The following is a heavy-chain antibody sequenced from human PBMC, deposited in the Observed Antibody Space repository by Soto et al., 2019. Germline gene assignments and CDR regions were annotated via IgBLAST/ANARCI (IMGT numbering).Heavy chain of an antibody. CDR1: GYIFTTYW. CDR3: ARNEATYYNFYGMDV. D-gene: IGHD1-1*01. J-gene: IGHJ6*02. Sequence: PGESLKISCKSYGYIFTTYWIAWVRQMPGKGLEWMGSIHPGESDTRYSPSFQGQVTISADRSITTAYLQWSSLKASDTAMYYCARNEATYYNFYGMDVWGQGTTVTVSS. V-gene: IGHV5-51*01. CDR2: IHPGESDT.